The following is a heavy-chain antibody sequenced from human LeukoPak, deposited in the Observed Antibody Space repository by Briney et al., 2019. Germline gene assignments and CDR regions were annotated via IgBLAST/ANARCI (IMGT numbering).Heavy chain of an antibody. D-gene: IGHD4-11*01. CDR3: AKYISDSVDDALDL. CDR2: ISDGGAST. J-gene: IGHJ3*01. Sequence: PGGSLRLSCAASGFTFSNYAMSWVRQTPGKGLEWVSGISDGGASTYNADSVDGRFTISRGNSKTTLSLEMDSLRADDTAVYYCAKYISDSVDDALDLWGPGTMVIVS. CDR1: GFTFSNYA. V-gene: IGHV3-23*01.